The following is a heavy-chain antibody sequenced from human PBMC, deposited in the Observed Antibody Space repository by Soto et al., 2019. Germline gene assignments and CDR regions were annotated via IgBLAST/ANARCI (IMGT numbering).Heavy chain of an antibody. CDR2: ISYDRSNK. D-gene: IGHD6-13*01. J-gene: IGHJ4*02. CDR3: ASGVGGYSSSWCSVFHGYIY. Sequence: QVHLVESGGGVVQPGRSLRLSCAASGFTFSSYGMHWVRQAPGKGLEWVAVISYDRSNKFYADSVKGRFTISRDNSKNTLYLQMSSLRAEDTAVYYCASGVGGYSSSWCSVFHGYIYWGQGTLVTVSS. CDR1: GFTFSSYG. V-gene: IGHV3-30*03.